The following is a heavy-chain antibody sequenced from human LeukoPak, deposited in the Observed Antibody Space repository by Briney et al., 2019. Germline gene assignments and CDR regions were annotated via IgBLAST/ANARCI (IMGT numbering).Heavy chain of an antibody. CDR2: INSDGSST. D-gene: IGHD3-10*01. CDR3: AVFYGSGSYYNDAFDI. Sequence: GGSLRLSCAASGFTFSSYWMHWVRQAPGKGLVWVSRINSDGSSTSYADSVKGRFTISRDNAKNTLYLQMNSLRAEDTAVYYCAVFYGSGSYYNDAFDIWGQGTMVTVSS. J-gene: IGHJ3*02. V-gene: IGHV3-74*01. CDR1: GFTFSSYW.